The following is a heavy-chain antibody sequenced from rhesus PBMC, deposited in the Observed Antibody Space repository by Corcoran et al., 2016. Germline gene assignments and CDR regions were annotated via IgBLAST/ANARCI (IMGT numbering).Heavy chain of an antibody. V-gene: IGHV3S5*01. CDR1: GFTFSSYG. Sequence: EVQLVETGGGLVQPGGSLKLSCAASGFTFSSYGMSWVRQAPGKGLEWVSAINSGGGSKYYADSGKGRFTISRDNSKNTLSLQMNSLRAEDTAVYYCAKDQYWNDGYFDYWGQGVLVTVSS. D-gene: IGHD1-7*02. CDR3: AKDQYWNDGYFDY. J-gene: IGHJ4*01. CDR2: INSGGGSK.